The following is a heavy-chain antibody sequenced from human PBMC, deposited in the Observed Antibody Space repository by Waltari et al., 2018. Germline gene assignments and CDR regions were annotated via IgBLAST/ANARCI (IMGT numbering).Heavy chain of an antibody. CDR1: GYTFTGYY. Sequence: QVQLVQSGAEVKKPGASVKVSCKASGYTFTGYYMHWVRQAPGQGLEWMGWINPNSGGTNYAQKFQGRVTMTRDTSISTAYMELSRLRSDDTAVYYCARAAAYCGGDCYSDYWGQGTLVTVSS. V-gene: IGHV1-2*02. D-gene: IGHD2-21*01. CDR2: INPNSGGT. CDR3: ARAAAYCGGDCYSDY. J-gene: IGHJ4*02.